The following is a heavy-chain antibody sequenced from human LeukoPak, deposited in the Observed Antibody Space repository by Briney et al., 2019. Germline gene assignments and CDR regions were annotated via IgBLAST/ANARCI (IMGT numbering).Heavy chain of an antibody. CDR1: GFTFSSYG. V-gene: IGHV3-30*02. D-gene: IGHD6-13*01. Sequence: PGGSLRLSCAASGFTFSSYGMHWVRQAPGKGLEWVAFIRYDGSNKYYADSVKGRFTISRDNSKNTLYLQMNSLRAEDTAVYYCARDRAPGQRQLVPDAFDIWGQGTMVTVSS. CDR2: IRYDGSNK. J-gene: IGHJ3*02. CDR3: ARDRAPGQRQLVPDAFDI.